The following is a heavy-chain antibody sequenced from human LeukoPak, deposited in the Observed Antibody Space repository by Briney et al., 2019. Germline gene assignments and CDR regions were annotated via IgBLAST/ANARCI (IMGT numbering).Heavy chain of an antibody. Sequence: GGSLRLSCAASGFTFSIYAIHWVRQAPGKGLEWVSAISGSGGSTYYADSVKGRFTISRDNSENTLYLQMNSLRAEDTAVYYCAKGTGYYDSSGPFDYWGQGTLVTVSS. CDR3: AKGTGYYDSSGPFDY. CDR1: GFTFSIYA. D-gene: IGHD3-22*01. V-gene: IGHV3-23*01. CDR2: ISGSGGST. J-gene: IGHJ4*02.